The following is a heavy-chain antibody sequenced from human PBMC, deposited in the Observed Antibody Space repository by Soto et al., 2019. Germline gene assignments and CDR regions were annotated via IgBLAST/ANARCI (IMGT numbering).Heavy chain of an antibody. V-gene: IGHV3-30*18. J-gene: IGHJ4*02. Sequence: PGGSLRLSCAASGFTFSSYGMHWVRQAPGKGLEWVAVISYDGSNKYYADSVKGRFTISRDNSKNTLYLQMNSLRAEDTAVYYCAKDSGRAHYYGSGSYYKFLDYWGQGTLVTVSS. CDR1: GFTFSSYG. CDR2: ISYDGSNK. D-gene: IGHD3-10*01. CDR3: AKDSGRAHYYGSGSYYKFLDY.